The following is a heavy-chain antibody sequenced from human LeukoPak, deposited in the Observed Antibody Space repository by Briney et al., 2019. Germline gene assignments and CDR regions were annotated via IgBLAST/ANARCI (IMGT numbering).Heavy chain of an antibody. Sequence: ASVKVSCKASGYTFTSYVISWVRQAPGQGLEWMGWISAYNGYTDLAERLQGRATLATDTSTSTAYMELRNLRSDDTAVYYCARESPRRAVTGMDYWGQGTLVTVSS. CDR1: GYTFTSYV. CDR3: ARESPRRAVTGMDY. J-gene: IGHJ4*02. CDR2: ISAYNGYT. D-gene: IGHD6-19*01. V-gene: IGHV1-18*01.